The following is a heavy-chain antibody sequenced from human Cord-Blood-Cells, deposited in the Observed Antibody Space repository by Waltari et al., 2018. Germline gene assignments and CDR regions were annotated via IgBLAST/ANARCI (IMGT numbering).Heavy chain of an antibody. D-gene: IGHD2-2*02. CDR3: AAVYQRYCSSTSCYTGAFDI. J-gene: IGHJ3*02. CDR1: GGTFSSYA. V-gene: IGHV1-69*12. CDR2: IIPVFGTA. Sequence: QVQLVQSGAEVKKPGSSVKVSCKASGGTFSSYAISWVRQAPGQGLEWMGGIIPVFGTANYAQKFQGRGTITADESTSTAYMELSSLRSEDTAVYYCAAVYQRYCSSTSCYTGAFDIWGQGTMVTVSS.